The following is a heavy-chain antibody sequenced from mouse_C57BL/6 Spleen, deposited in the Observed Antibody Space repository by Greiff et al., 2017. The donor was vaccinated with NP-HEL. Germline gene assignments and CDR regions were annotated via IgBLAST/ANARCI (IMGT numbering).Heavy chain of an antibody. CDR2: IYPSDSET. D-gene: IGHD2-1*01. CDR3: AREDYGNYS. V-gene: IGHV1-61*01. Sequence: VQLQQPGAELVRPGSSVKLSCKASGYTFTSYWMDWVKQRPGQGLEWIGNIYPSDSETHYNQKFKDKATLTVDKSSSTAYMQLSSLKSEDSAVYDCAREDYGNYSWGQGTTLTVSS. CDR1: GYTFTSYW. J-gene: IGHJ2*01.